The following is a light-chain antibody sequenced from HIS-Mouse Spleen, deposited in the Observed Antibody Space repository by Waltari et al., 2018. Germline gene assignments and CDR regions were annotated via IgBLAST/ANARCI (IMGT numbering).Light chain of an antibody. CDR1: SSNIGNNY. CDR3: GTWDSSLSAVV. J-gene: IGLJ2*01. CDR2: ANN. V-gene: IGLV1-51*01. Sequence: QSVLTKPPSVFAAPGQKATISCPGRSSNIGNNYVSWYQQLPAPAPKLLIYANNKRPSGIPDRFSGSKSGTSATLGITGLQTGDEADYYCGTWDSSLSAVVFGGGTKLTVL.